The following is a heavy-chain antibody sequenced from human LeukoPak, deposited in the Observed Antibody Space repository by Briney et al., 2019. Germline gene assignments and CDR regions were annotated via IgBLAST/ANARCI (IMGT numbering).Heavy chain of an antibody. CDR2: IYYSGST. CDR3: AREDHFDWLLSTYYFDY. V-gene: IGHV4-39*07. D-gene: IGHD3-9*01. Sequence: RTSETLSFTCTVSGGSISSSSYYWGWIRQPPGKGLEWIGSIYYSGSTYYNPSLKSRVTISVDTSKNQFSLKLSSVTAADTAVYFCAREDHFDWLLSTYYFDYWGQGTLVTVSS. J-gene: IGHJ4*02. CDR1: GGSISSSSYY.